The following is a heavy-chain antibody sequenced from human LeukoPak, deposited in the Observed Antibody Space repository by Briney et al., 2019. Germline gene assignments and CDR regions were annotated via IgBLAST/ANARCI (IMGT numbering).Heavy chain of an antibody. CDR3: ARNRWGVPAAIPNDAFDI. CDR1: GGTFSSYA. CDR2: IIPIFGTA. D-gene: IGHD2-2*01. V-gene: IGHV1-69*01. Sequence: SVKVSCKASGGTFSSYAISWVRQAPGQGLEWMGGIIPIFGTANYAQKFQGRVTITADESTSTAYMELSSLRSEDTAVYYCARNRWGVPAAIPNDAFDIWGQGTMVTVSS. J-gene: IGHJ3*02.